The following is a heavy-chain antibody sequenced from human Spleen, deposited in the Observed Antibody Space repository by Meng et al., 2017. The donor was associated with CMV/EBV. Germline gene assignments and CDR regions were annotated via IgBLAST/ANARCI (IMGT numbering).Heavy chain of an antibody. Sequence: SLKISCAVSGFTFDNYAMHWVRQAPGKGLEWVSGISWNGDRIGYADSVKGRFTISKDNAKSSLYLQMNSLRAEDMALYYCAKVPRGYYYYYGMDVWAKGPRSPSP. CDR2: ISWNGDRI. CDR3: AKVPRGYYYYYGMDV. J-gene: IGHJ6*02. V-gene: IGHV3-9*03. CDR1: GFTFDNYA.